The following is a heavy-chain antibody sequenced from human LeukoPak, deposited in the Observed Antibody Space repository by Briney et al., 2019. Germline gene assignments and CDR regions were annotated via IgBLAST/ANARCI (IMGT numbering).Heavy chain of an antibody. CDR1: GFTFSSYA. CDR3: ARGGYMVREVIIY. D-gene: IGHD3-10*01. Sequence: GGSLRLSCAASGFTFSSYAMHWVRQAPGKGLEWVAVISYDGSNKYYADSVKGRFTISRDNSKNTLYLQMNSLRAEDTAVYYCARGGYMVREVIIYWGQGTLVTVSS. J-gene: IGHJ4*02. CDR2: ISYDGSNK. V-gene: IGHV3-30*04.